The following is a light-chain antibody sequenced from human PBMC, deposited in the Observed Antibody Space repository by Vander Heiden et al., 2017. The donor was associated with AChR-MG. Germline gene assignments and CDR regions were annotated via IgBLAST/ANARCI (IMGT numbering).Light chain of an antibody. V-gene: IGKV2-29*02. CDR3: MQGIPPYT. CDR1: QRLLHTDGKTY. CDR2: EAS. J-gene: IGKJ2*01. Sequence: DLVMTQTPLSLSVTPGQPASISCKSSQRLLHTDGKTYLYWYLQKPGQSPQLLIYEASSRFSGVPDRFSGSGSGTDFTLKISRVEAEDVGVYYCMQGIPPYTFGQGTKLEIK.